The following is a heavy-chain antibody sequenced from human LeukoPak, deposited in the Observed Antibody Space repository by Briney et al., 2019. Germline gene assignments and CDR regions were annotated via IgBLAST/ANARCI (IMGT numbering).Heavy chain of an antibody. D-gene: IGHD3-10*01. CDR2: ISRSGTTI. V-gene: IGHV3-48*03. Sequence: GGSLRLSCAASGFTISAYEMNWVRQAPGKGLGWVSYISRSGTTIYNADSVKGRFTISRDNAKNSLYLQMNSLKAEDTAVYYCARGVGNNWFDPWGQGTLVTVSS. J-gene: IGHJ5*02. CDR1: GFTISAYE. CDR3: ARGVGNNWFDP.